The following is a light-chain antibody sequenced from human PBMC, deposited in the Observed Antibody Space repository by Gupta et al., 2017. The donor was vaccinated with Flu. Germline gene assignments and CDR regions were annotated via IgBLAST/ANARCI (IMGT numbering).Light chain of an antibody. CDR3: QSYDSSRRTYV. CDR1: SSNIGAPYD. J-gene: IGLJ1*01. V-gene: IGLV1-40*01. CDR2: NNN. Sequence: QSMLTQPPSVSGAPGQRLTISCTGSSSNIGAPYDVHWFQQLTGTVPKLLIYNNNNRPSGVPDRFSGSKSGTSASLASTGLQAEEEADYYCQSYDSSRRTYVFGAGTKVIVL.